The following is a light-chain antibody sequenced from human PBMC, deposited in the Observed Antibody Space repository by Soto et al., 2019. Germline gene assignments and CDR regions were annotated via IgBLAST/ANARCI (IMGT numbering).Light chain of an antibody. CDR2: GAS. Sequence: EIVLTQSPGTLSLSPGERATLSCRASQSVSSSYLAWYQQKPGQAPRLLSYGASSRATGIPARFSGSGSGTDFTLTISRLEPEDFAVYYCQQYCSSPVTFGQGTKVDIK. CDR1: QSVSSSY. V-gene: IGKV3-20*01. CDR3: QQYCSSPVT. J-gene: IGKJ1*01.